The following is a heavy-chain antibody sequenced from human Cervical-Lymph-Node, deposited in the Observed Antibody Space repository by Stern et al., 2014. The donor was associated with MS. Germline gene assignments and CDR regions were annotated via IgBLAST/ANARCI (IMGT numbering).Heavy chain of an antibody. CDR2: IYSSNNV. CDR3: TIEMAARRFDP. Sequence: EMQLVEYGGGLVQPGGSLRLSCTASGVSVSASYMTWVRQAPGKGLEWVALIYSSNNVNYGDSVKGRFTIARDRSKNTVHLQMNSLRVEDTGVYYCTIEMAARRFDPWGQGTLVAVSS. J-gene: IGHJ5*02. V-gene: IGHV3-66*01. CDR1: GVSVSASY. D-gene: IGHD6-6*01.